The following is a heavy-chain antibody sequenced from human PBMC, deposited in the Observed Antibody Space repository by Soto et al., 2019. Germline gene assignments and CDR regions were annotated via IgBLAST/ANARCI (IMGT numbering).Heavy chain of an antibody. V-gene: IGHV5-51*01. Sequence: GESLKISGQTSGYSFGKHWIGWVRQLPGKGLEWMGVVYPGDSDTIYGPSFQGQVTISADNSITTAYLQWSSLKASDSGIYYCARRAYDSGWPYFDHWGQGVQVTVS. J-gene: IGHJ4*02. D-gene: IGHD3-22*01. CDR3: ARRAYDSGWPYFDH. CDR2: VYPGDSDT. CDR1: GYSFGKHW.